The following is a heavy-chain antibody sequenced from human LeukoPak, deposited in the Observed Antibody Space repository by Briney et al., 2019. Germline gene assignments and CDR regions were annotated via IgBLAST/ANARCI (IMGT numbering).Heavy chain of an antibody. V-gene: IGHV4-31*03. CDR3: ARTGDSSGYYPR. CDR2: IYYSGST. CDR1: GGSISSGGYY. J-gene: IGHJ4*02. D-gene: IGHD3-22*01. Sequence: PSETLSLTCTVSGGSISSGGYYWSWIRQHPGMGLEWIGYIYYSGSTYYNPSLKSRVTISVDTSKNQFSLKLSSVTAADTAVYYCARTGDSSGYYPRWGQGTLVTVSS.